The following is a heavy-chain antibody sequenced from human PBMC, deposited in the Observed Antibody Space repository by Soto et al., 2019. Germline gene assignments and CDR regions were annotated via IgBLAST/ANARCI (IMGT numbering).Heavy chain of an antibody. CDR3: TLGSWSAETFDI. CDR2: IIPMLDIT. Sequence: QVQLLQSGAEVKKPGSSVKVSCKASGGTFTTYTIIWVRQAPGQGLEWMGRIIPMLDITNTAQSFQGRVIISADKSTSTTYLELSTLRSDDTAMYFCTLGSWSAETFDIWGRGTMVTVSS. V-gene: IGHV1-69*02. D-gene: IGHD6-13*01. CDR1: GGTFTTYT. J-gene: IGHJ3*02.